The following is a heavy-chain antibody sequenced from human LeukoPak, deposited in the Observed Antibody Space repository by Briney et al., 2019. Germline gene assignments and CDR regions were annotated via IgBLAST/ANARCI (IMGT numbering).Heavy chain of an antibody. CDR2: IKQDRSEK. CDR3: ARDPPRHVQVPCY. Sequence: QSGGSLRLPCATSGFTFGSYWMTWVRQPPGKGLEWVANIKQDRSEKNYVDSVKGRFTISRDNSKNSLYLQMNSLRAEDTAVYYCARDPPRHVQVPCYWGQGTRVTVSS. D-gene: IGHD1-1*01. CDR1: GFTFGSYW. J-gene: IGHJ4*02. V-gene: IGHV3-7*03.